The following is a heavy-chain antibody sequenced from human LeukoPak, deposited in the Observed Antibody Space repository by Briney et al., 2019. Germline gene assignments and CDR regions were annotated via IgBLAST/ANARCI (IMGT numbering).Heavy chain of an antibody. V-gene: IGHV4-31*03. Sequence: SETLSLTCTVSGGSISSGGYYWSWMRQQPGKGLEWIGYIYYSGSTYYNPSLKSRVTISVDTSKNQFSLKLSSVTAADTAVYYCARSSLPAARGDWFDPWGQGTLVTVSS. J-gene: IGHJ5*02. CDR2: IYYSGST. CDR3: ARSSLPAARGDWFDP. CDR1: GGSISSGGYY. D-gene: IGHD2-2*01.